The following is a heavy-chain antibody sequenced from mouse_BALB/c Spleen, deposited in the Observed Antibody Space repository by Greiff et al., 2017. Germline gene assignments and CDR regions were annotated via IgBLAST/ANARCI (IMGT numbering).Heavy chain of an antibody. CDR3: ARNYGSGSEAMDY. D-gene: IGHD1-1*01. Sequence: EVQGVESGGGLVQPGGSRKLSCAASGFTFSSFGMHWVRQAPEKGLEWVAYISSGSSTIYYADTVKGRFTISRDNPKNTLFLQMSSLRSEDTAMYYCARNYGSGSEAMDYWGQGTSVTVSS. V-gene: IGHV5-17*02. J-gene: IGHJ4*01. CDR2: ISSGSSTI. CDR1: GFTFSSFG.